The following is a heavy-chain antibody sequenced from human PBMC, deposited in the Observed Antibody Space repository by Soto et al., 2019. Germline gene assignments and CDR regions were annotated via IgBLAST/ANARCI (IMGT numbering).Heavy chain of an antibody. V-gene: IGHV1-69*01. D-gene: IGHD5-12*01. CDR2: IIPIFRTP. CDR3: ARSTGSGFRPGTHRFNWFDP. Sequence: QVQLVQSGAEVKQPGSSVKVSCQASGVTFSSFAISWVRQAPGQGLEWMGGIIPIFRTPYYAQNFQGRVKITADESTSSVYMEVSRLRYEDTAVYYCARSTGSGFRPGTHRFNWFDPWGQGTLVNVSS. CDR1: GVTFSSFA. J-gene: IGHJ5*02.